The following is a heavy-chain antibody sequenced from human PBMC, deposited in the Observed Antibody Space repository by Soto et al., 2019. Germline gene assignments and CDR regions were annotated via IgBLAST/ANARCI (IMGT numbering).Heavy chain of an antibody. D-gene: IGHD6-13*01. CDR2: INHSGST. J-gene: IGHJ6*02. CDR1: GGSFSGYY. V-gene: IGHV4-34*01. Sequence: QVQLQQWGAGLLKPSETLSLTCAVYGGSFSGYYWSWIRQPPGKGLEWIGEINHSGSTNYNASLKSRVTISVDTSKNQFSLKLSSVSAADTAVYFCARRRGRQKLVQRFYNGMDVWGQGTTVTVSS. CDR3: ARRRGRQKLVQRFYNGMDV.